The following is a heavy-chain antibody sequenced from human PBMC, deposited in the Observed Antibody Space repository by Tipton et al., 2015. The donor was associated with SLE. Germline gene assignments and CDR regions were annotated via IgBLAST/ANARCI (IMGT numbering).Heavy chain of an antibody. D-gene: IGHD3-22*01. CDR2: IYYSGST. CDR1: GGSISSHY. CDR3: ARDSPYDSSGYYSDY. Sequence: TLSLTCTVSGGSISSHYWSWIRQPPGKGLEWIGYIYYSGSTYYNPSLKSRVTISVDTSKNQFSLKLSSVTAADTAIYYCARDSPYDSSGYYSDYWGQGTQVTVSP. J-gene: IGHJ4*02. V-gene: IGHV4-59*11.